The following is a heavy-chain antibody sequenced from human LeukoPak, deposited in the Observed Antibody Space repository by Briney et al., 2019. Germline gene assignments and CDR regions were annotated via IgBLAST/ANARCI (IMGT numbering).Heavy chain of an antibody. CDR1: GGSISSGSYY. CDR2: IYTSGST. CDR3: ARASYYYGSGSYRDQFDP. Sequence: SQTLSLTCTVSGGSISSGSYYWSWIRQPAGKGLEWIGRIYTSGSTNYNPSLKSRVTISVDTSKNQFSLKLSSVTAADTAVYYCARASYYYGSGSYRDQFDPWGQGTLVTASS. D-gene: IGHD3-10*01. J-gene: IGHJ5*02. V-gene: IGHV4-61*02.